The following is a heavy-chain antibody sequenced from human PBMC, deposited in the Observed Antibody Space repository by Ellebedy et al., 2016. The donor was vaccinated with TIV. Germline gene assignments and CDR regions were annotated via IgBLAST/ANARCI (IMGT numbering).Heavy chain of an antibody. J-gene: IGHJ3*02. D-gene: IGHD3-3*01. CDR3: ASASITIFGVVTHDAFDI. CDR2: IYYSGST. CDR1: GGSVSSGSYY. Sequence: SETLSLTXTVSGGSVSSGSYYWSWIRQPPGKGLEWIGYIYYSGSTNYNPSLKSRVTISVDTSKNQFSLKLSSVTAADTAVYYCASASITIFGVVTHDAFDIWGQGTMVTVSS. V-gene: IGHV4-61*01.